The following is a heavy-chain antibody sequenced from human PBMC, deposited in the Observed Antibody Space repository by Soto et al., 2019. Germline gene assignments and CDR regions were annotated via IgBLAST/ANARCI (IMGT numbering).Heavy chain of an antibody. CDR3: ARAQGRYSNYQGFDP. J-gene: IGHJ5*02. Sequence: GGSLRLSCAASGFTFSSYAMHWVRQAPGKGLEWVAVISYDGSNKYYADSVKGRSTISRDNSKNTLYLQMNSLRAEDTAVYYCARAQGRYSNYQGFDPWGQGTLVTVSS. D-gene: IGHD4-4*01. CDR2: ISYDGSNK. V-gene: IGHV3-30-3*01. CDR1: GFTFSSYA.